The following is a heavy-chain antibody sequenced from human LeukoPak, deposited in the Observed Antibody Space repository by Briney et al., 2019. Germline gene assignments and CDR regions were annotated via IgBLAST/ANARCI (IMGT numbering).Heavy chain of an antibody. Sequence: ASVKVSCKASGGTFSSYAISWVRQAPGQGLEWMGRIIPIFGTANYAQKFQGRVAIITDESTSTAYMELSSLRSEDTAVYYCARDQTYYYDSSGPHAFDIWGQGTMVTVSS. CDR1: GGTFSSYA. CDR3: ARDQTYYYDSSGPHAFDI. CDR2: IIPIFGTA. V-gene: IGHV1-69*05. J-gene: IGHJ3*02. D-gene: IGHD3-22*01.